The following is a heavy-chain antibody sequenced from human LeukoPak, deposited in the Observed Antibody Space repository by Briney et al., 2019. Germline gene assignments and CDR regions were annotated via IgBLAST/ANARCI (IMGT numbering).Heavy chain of an antibody. CDR1: GYTFTGYY. D-gene: IGHD3-10*01. V-gene: IGHV1-2*02. CDR2: INPNSGGT. CDR3: ARPALGTMVRGVIKDY. J-gene: IGHJ4*02. Sequence: ASVKVSCKASGYTFTGYYMRWVRQAPGQGLEWMGWINPNSGGTNYAQKFQGRVTMTRDTSISTAYMELSRLRSDDTAVYYCARPALGTMVRGVIKDYWGQGTLVTVSS.